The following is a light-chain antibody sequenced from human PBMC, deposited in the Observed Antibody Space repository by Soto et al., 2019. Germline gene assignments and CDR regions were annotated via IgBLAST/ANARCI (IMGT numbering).Light chain of an antibody. V-gene: IGLV3-21*02. CDR1: NIDSRT. CDR2: DNS. Sequence: YELTQPPSVSVAPGQTATISCGENNIDSRTVHWYQQKPGQAPLLVVYDNSFRPSGIPNRFSGSNSGNTATLTISRVEAGDEADYYCQVWDNVDDHIYVFGTGTKVTVL. J-gene: IGLJ1*01. CDR3: QVWDNVDDHIYV.